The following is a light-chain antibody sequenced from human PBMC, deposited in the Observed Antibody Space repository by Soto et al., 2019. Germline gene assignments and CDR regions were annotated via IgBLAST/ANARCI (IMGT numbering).Light chain of an antibody. CDR1: QGTSSY. Sequence: IQLTRSPSSLSASVGDRVTITCRASQGTSSYLAWYQQKPGKAPKLLIYSASTLQSGVPSRFSGSGSGTGFTLTISNLQPEDFATYYCKQLNSFLLTFGGGIQVDIX. J-gene: IGKJ4*01. CDR2: SAS. V-gene: IGKV1-9*01. CDR3: KQLNSFLLT.